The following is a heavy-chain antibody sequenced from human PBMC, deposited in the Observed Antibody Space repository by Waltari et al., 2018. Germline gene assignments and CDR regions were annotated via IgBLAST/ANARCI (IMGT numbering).Heavy chain of an antibody. CDR2: ISSGSDYK. J-gene: IGHJ4*02. CDR3: ARVGRGYSTGLDY. Sequence: EVPLLESGGGLVKPGGSLRCSCAAPGFTLSTNSINWVRQAPGKGLEWVSSISSGSDYKYYADSLKGRFTISRDNAKKSVYLRMNSLRVEDTAVYYCARVGRGYSTGLDYWGQGTLVTVSS. V-gene: IGHV3-21*01. D-gene: IGHD6-19*01. CDR1: GFTLSTNS.